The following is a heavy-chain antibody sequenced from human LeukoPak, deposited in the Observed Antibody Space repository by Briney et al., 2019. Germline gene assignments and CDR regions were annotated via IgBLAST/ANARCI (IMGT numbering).Heavy chain of an antibody. D-gene: IGHD3-22*01. V-gene: IGHV4-4*07. CDR1: GASINNYY. Sequence: SETLSLTCTVSGASINNYYWGWIRQSAGKGLEWIGRIYTNGITNYSPSLGGRLTMSVDTSKSQFYLRMSSVTAADTGVFYCAGDAKSYDGDGYYLDYWGQGILVTVAS. CDR2: IYTNGIT. CDR3: AGDAKSYDGDGYYLDY. J-gene: IGHJ4*02.